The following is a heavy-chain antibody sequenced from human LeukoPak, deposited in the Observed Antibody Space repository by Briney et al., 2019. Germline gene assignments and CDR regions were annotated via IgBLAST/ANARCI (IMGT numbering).Heavy chain of an antibody. CDR1: GFSLSTSGVG. CDR3: AHRSGYSYGYSFDS. Sequence: SGPTLVKPTQTLTLTCTFSGFSLSTSGVGVGWIRQPPGKALEWLALIYWDDDKRYSPSLKSRLTITKDPSKNQVVLTMTNMDPLDTATYSCAHRSGYSYGYSFDSWGQGTLVPSPQ. D-gene: IGHD5-18*01. CDR2: IYWDDDK. J-gene: IGHJ4*02. V-gene: IGHV2-5*02.